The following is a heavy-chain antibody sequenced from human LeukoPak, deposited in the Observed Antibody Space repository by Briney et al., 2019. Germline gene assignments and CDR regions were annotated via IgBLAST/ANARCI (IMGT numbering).Heavy chain of an antibody. V-gene: IGHV3-30*02. Sequence: GGSLRLSCAASTFTFSSYGMHWVRQAPGKGLEWVAFIQYDGDKRYYADSVKGRFTISRDNSKNTLYLQMNSLRPEDTALYYCANTMYSSAWSPFDYWGRGTLVTVSS. CDR3: ANTMYSSAWSPFDY. D-gene: IGHD6-19*01. J-gene: IGHJ4*02. CDR2: IQYDGDKR. CDR1: TFTFSSYG.